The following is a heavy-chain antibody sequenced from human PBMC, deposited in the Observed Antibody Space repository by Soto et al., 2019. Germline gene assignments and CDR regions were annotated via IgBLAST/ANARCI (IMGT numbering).Heavy chain of an antibody. CDR3: ARFSGQDDAFDI. CDR1: GGTFSSYT. V-gene: IGHV1-69*02. CDR2: IIPILGIA. Sequence: SVEVSCKASGGTFSSYTISWVRQAPGQGLEWMGRIIPILGIANYAQKFQGRVTITADKSTSTAYMELSSLRSEDTAVYYCARFSGQDDAFDIWGQGTMVTVSS. J-gene: IGHJ3*02.